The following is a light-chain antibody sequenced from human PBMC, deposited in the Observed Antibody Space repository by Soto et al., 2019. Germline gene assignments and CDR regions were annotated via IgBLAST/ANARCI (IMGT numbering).Light chain of an antibody. CDR1: QTISSH. V-gene: IGKV1-39*01. J-gene: IGKJ4*01. Sequence: DIQMTQSPSSLSAYVGDRVTITCRASQTISSHLNWYQQKPGKAPKLLIYAASSLQSGVPSSFSGSGSGTDFTLTISSLQPDDFATYYCQQSYNAPLTFGGGTKVDIK. CDR2: AAS. CDR3: QQSYNAPLT.